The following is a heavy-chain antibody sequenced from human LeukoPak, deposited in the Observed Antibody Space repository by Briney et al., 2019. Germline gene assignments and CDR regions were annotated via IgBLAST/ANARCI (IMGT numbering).Heavy chain of an antibody. D-gene: IGHD3-22*01. J-gene: IGHJ3*02. V-gene: IGHV1-2*02. CDR2: INPNSGGT. CDR3: ARGSGDSSGYYPHAFDI. Sequence: WPPVKVSCKASGYTFTGYYMHWVRQAPGQGLEWKGWINPNSGGTNYAQKFQGRVTMTRDTSISTAYMELSRLRSDDTAVYYCARGSGDSSGYYPHAFDIWGHGTMVTVSS. CDR1: GYTFTGYY.